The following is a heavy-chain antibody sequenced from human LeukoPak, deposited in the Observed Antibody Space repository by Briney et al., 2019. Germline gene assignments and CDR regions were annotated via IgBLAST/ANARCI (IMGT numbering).Heavy chain of an antibody. V-gene: IGHV4-30-2*01. Sequence: PSETLSLTCTVSGGSISSGGYYWSWIRQPPGKGLEWIGYIYHSGSTYYNPSLKSRVTISVDRCKNQFSLKLSSVTAADTAVYYCARDGDPYYYDSSGYLGFDPWGQGTLVTVSS. CDR1: GGSISSGGYY. D-gene: IGHD3-22*01. CDR3: ARDGDPYYYDSSGYLGFDP. CDR2: IYHSGST. J-gene: IGHJ5*02.